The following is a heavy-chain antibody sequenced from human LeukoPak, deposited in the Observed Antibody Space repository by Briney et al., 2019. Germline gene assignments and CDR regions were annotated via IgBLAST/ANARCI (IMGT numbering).Heavy chain of an antibody. J-gene: IGHJ1*01. D-gene: IGHD1-1*01. CDR2: IYYSGNT. Sequence: PSETLSLTCTVSGGSISSYYWSWIRQPPGKGLEWIGYIYYSGNTNYNPSLKSRVTISVDTSMNQLSLKLSSVTAADTAVYYCARDETGTPGQYFQHWGQGTLVTVSS. CDR3: ARDETGTPGQYFQH. CDR1: GGSISSYY. V-gene: IGHV4-59*01.